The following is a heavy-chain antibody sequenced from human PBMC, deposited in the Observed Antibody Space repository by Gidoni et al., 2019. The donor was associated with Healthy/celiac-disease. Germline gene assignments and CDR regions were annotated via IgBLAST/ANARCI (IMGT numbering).Heavy chain of an antibody. CDR2: INPNSGGT. CDR3: ARDQYSGSSNWFDP. V-gene: IGHV1-2*02. Sequence: QVQLVQSGAEVKKPGASVKVSCKASGYAFPGYYMHWVRQAPGQGLEWMGWINPNSGGTNYAQKFQGRVTMTRDTSISTAYMELSRLRSDDTAVYYCARDQYSGSSNWFDPWGQGTLVTVSS. J-gene: IGHJ5*02. D-gene: IGHD1-26*01. CDR1: GYAFPGYY.